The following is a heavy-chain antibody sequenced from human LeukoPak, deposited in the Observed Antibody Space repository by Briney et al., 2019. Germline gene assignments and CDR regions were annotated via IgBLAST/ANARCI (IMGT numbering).Heavy chain of an antibody. CDR2: IYYSGST. J-gene: IGHJ4*02. CDR1: GGSISSSSYY. D-gene: IGHD1-26*01. V-gene: IGHV4-39*01. CDR3: ASIHSGSYYAPDY. Sequence: PSETLSLTCTVSGGSISSSSYYWGWIRQPPGKGLEWIGSIYYSGSTYYNPSLKSRVTISVDTSKNQFSLKLSSVTAADTAVYYCASIHSGSYYAPDYWGQGTLVTVSS.